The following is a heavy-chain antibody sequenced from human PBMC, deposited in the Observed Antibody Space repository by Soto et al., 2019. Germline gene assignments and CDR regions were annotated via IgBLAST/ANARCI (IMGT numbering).Heavy chain of an antibody. D-gene: IGHD2-21*01. J-gene: IGHJ5*02. CDR3: VRSGTARLLRHSWFDT. CDR2: ITTSSAYI. V-gene: IGHV3-21*01. CDR1: GFTFNTYD. Sequence: EVQLVESGGGLVKPGGSLRLSCAASGFTFNTYDMNWVRQAPGKGLEWVSSITTSSAYIYYADSRKGRITISRDNAKNSLFLQMNSLRAEDTALYYCVRSGTARLLRHSWFDTWGQGTRVTVSS.